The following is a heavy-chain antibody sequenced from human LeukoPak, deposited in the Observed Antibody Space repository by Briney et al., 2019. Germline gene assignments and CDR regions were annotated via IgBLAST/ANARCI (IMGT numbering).Heavy chain of an antibody. CDR2: IRYDGSNE. J-gene: IGHJ4*02. V-gene: IGHV3-30*02. Sequence: PGGSLRLSCVASGFTFSAYAMTWVRQAPGKGLEWVAFIRYDGSNEYYADSVKGRFTISRDNSKNTLYLQVNSLRAEDTAMYYCAKQAVAFDSWGQGTLVTVSS. CDR1: GFTFSAYA. D-gene: IGHD6-19*01. CDR3: AKQAVAFDS.